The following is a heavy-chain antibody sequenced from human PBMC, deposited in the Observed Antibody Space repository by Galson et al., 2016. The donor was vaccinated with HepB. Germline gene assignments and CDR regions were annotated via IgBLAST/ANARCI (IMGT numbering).Heavy chain of an antibody. J-gene: IGHJ3*02. CDR3: AKEYGSETYYSDAFAI. Sequence: SLRLSCAASGFTLSTFAMNWVRQAPGKGLEWVAGISGTGGATFYADSVRGRFIVSRDSSKTTLFLQMHSLGVEDTAVYYCAKEYGSETYYSDAFAIWGQGTMVTVFS. CDR2: ISGTGGAT. CDR1: GFTLSTFA. V-gene: IGHV3-23*01. D-gene: IGHD3-10*01.